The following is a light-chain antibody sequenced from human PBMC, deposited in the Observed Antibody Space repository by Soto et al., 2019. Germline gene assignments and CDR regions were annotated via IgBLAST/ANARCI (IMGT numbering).Light chain of an antibody. CDR1: QSLLHSNGYNY. Sequence: DPVMTQSPLSLPVTPGEPASISCRSSQSLLHSNGYNYLDWYLQKPGQSPQLLIYLGSNRASGVPDRFSGSGSGTDFTLKISRVEAEDVGVYYCMQSLQLPRTFGPGTKVDSK. V-gene: IGKV2-28*01. CDR3: MQSLQLPRT. J-gene: IGKJ3*01. CDR2: LGS.